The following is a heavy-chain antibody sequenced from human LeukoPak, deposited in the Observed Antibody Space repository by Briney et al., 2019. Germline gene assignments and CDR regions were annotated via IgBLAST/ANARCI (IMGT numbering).Heavy chain of an antibody. CDR1: GYTFTSYY. J-gene: IGHJ4*02. CDR3: ARDPGIAAAGFTFDY. Sequence: ASVKVSCKASGYTFTSYYMHWLRQAPGQGLEWMGIINPSGGGTTYAQKFEGRVTMTRDTSTSTVYMELSSLRSEDTAVYYCARDPGIAAAGFTFDYWGQGTLVTVSS. D-gene: IGHD6-13*01. V-gene: IGHV1-46*01. CDR2: INPSGGGT.